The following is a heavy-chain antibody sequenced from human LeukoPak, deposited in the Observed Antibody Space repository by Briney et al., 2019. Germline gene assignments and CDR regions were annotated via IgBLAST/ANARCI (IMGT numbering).Heavy chain of an antibody. J-gene: IGHJ2*01. V-gene: IGHV4-59*01. CDR1: GGSISSYY. D-gene: IGHD3-10*01. Sequence: SETLSLTCTVSGGSISSYYWTWIRQPPGKGLEWIGYIYYSGSTNYNPSLESRVTMSVDTSKNQFSLKLSSVTAADTAVYYCASTYGSENHYNHRWYFALWGRGTLVTVSS. CDR2: IYYSGST. CDR3: ASTYGSENHYNHRWYFAL.